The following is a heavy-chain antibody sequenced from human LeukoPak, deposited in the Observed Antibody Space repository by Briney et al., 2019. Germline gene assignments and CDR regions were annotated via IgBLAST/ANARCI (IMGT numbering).Heavy chain of an antibody. V-gene: IGHV1-3*03. CDR1: GYTFTGYA. J-gene: IGHJ4*02. CDR2: INAGNGNT. CDR3: ARSQTKGYCSGGSCYYFDY. D-gene: IGHD2-15*01. Sequence: AASVKVSCKASGYTFTGYAMHWVRQAPGQRLEWMGWINAGNGNTKYSQEFQGRVTITRDTSASTAYMELSSLRSEDMAVYYCARSQTKGYCSGGSCYYFDYWGQGTLVTVSS.